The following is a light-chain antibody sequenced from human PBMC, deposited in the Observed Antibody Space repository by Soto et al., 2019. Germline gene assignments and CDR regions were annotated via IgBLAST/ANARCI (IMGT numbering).Light chain of an antibody. CDR2: DVS. CDR3: CSYAGPDAIV. CDR1: SSDVGAYNF. J-gene: IGLJ1*01. V-gene: IGLV2-11*01. Sequence: QSALTQPRSVSGSPGQSVTISCTGTSSDVGAYNFVSWYQQHPGKAPKLIMYDVSQRPSGVPDRFSGSKSGNAAPLAISGLQAEDEADYYCCSYAGPDAIVFGTGTKVTVL.